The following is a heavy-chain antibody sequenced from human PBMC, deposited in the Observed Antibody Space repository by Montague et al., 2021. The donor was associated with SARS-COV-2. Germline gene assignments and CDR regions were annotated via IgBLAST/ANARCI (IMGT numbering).Heavy chain of an antibody. CDR3: ARRLNYWDSSGQRRHFDY. CDR1: GDSISSSSYD. D-gene: IGHD3-22*01. J-gene: IGHJ4*02. Sequence: SETLSLTCTVSGDSISSSSYDWGWIRRPPGKGLEWIGHISYHGNTNYNPSLQSRVTISIDTSRNQFPLKVSSVTATDTAIYYCARRLNYWDSSGQRRHFDYWGRGTLVTVSS. V-gene: IGHV4-39*01. CDR2: ISYHGNT.